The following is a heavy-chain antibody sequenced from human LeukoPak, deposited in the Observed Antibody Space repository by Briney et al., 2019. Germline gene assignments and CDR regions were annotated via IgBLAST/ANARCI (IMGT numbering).Heavy chain of an antibody. CDR3: ARGPFSWSSWYGDYYYYGMDV. CDR2: MNPNSGNT. V-gene: IGHV1-8*01. CDR1: GYTFTSYD. D-gene: IGHD6-13*01. J-gene: IGHJ6*02. Sequence: GASVKVSCKASGYTFTSYDINWVRQATGQGLEWMGWMNPNSGNTGYAQKFQGRVTMTRNTSISTAYMELSSLRSEDTAVYYCARGPFSWSSWYGDYYYYGMDVWGQGTTVTVSS.